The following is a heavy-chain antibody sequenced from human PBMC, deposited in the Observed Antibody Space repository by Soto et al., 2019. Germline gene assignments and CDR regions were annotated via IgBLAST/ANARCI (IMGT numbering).Heavy chain of an antibody. CDR3: AGDSSTGYYLSDFDY. V-gene: IGHV3-21*01. CDR2: ISTRSHYI. CDR1: GFTFSNYN. J-gene: IGHJ4*02. Sequence: LRLSCAASGFTFSNYNMNWVRQAPGKGLEWVASISTRSHYIYYADSLKGRFTISRDNAKNSVDLQISSLRAEDTAVYYCAGDSSTGYYLSDFDYWGQGTLVTVSS. D-gene: IGHD3-9*01.